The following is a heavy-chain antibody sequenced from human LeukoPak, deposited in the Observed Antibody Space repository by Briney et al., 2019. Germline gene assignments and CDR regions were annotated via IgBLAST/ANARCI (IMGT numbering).Heavy chain of an antibody. D-gene: IGHD3-22*01. V-gene: IGHV3-74*01. CDR3: ARDIVYYSSRGYYADYGMDV. Sequence: GGSLRPSCAASGFTFSSYWMHWVRQTPGKGLVWVSRINSDASSTSYADSVKGRFTISRDNAKNTLYLQMNSLRAEDTAVYYCARDIVYYSSRGYYADYGMDVWGQGTTVTVSS. CDR1: GFTFSSYW. J-gene: IGHJ6*02. CDR2: INSDASST.